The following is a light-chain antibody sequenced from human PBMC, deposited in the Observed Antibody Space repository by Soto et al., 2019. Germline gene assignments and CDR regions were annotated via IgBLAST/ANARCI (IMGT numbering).Light chain of an antibody. J-gene: IGKJ5*01. CDR2: DAS. Sequence: DIQMTQSPSSLSASVGDRVTITCQASQDISNYLNWYQQKPWKAPKLLIYDASNLETGVPSRFSGSGSVTDFTFTISSLQPEDIATYYCQQYDNLPITFGQGTRLEIK. CDR1: QDISNY. V-gene: IGKV1-33*01. CDR3: QQYDNLPIT.